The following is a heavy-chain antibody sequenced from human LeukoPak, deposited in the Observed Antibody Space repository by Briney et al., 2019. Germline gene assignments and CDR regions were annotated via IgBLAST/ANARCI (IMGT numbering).Heavy chain of an antibody. Sequence: PGRSLRLSCAASGFTFSSYAMHWVRQAPGKGLEWVAVISYDGSNKYYADSVKGRFTISRDNSKNTLYLQMNSLRAEDTAVYYCAKNGGAQGYSSGWYPSYWGQGTLVTVSS. CDR3: AKNGGAQGYSSGWYPSY. V-gene: IGHV3-30-3*02. CDR1: GFTFSSYA. CDR2: ISYDGSNK. D-gene: IGHD6-19*01. J-gene: IGHJ4*02.